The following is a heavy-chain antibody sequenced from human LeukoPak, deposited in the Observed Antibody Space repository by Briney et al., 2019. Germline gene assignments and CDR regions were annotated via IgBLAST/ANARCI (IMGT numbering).Heavy chain of an antibody. Sequence: PGGSLRLSCAASGFTFSNYGMQWVRQAPGKGLEWVAVISYDGSNKYYTDSVKGRFTISRDNSKNTLYLQMNSLRAEDTAVYYCAKDNDFWSGYYPDGGYMDVWGKGTTVTVSS. V-gene: IGHV3-30*18. D-gene: IGHD3-3*01. CDR1: GFTFSNYG. CDR3: AKDNDFWSGYYPDGGYMDV. CDR2: ISYDGSNK. J-gene: IGHJ6*03.